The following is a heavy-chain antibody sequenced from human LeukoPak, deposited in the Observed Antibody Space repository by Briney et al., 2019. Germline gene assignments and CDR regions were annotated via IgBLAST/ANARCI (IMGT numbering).Heavy chain of an antibody. Sequence: PGGSLRLSCAASGFTFSSYAMSWVRQAPGKGLEWVSAISGSGGSTYHADSVKGRFTISRDNSKNTLYLQMNSLRAEDTAVYYCARTLTAPSYYYYYGMDVWGQGTTVTVSS. D-gene: IGHD5-18*01. CDR2: ISGSGGST. CDR1: GFTFSSYA. J-gene: IGHJ6*02. V-gene: IGHV3-23*01. CDR3: ARTLTAPSYYYYYGMDV.